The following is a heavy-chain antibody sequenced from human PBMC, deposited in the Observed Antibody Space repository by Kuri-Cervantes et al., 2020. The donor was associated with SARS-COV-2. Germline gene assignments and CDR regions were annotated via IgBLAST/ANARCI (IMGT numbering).Heavy chain of an antibody. CDR2: ISWNSGSI. V-gene: IGHV3-9*01. J-gene: IGHJ3*01. CDR1: GFTFDDYA. Sequence: SLKISCAASGFTFDDYAMHWVRQAPGKGLEWVSGISWNSGSIGYADSVKGRFTISRDNSKNTVYLQMNSLRAEDTAMYYCARDKGGSYYDAFDFWGQGTMVT. CDR3: ARDKGGSYYDAFDF. D-gene: IGHD1-26*01.